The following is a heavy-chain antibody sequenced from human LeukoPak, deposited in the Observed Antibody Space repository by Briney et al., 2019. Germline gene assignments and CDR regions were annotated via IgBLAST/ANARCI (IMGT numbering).Heavy chain of an antibody. Sequence: ASVKVSCKASGYTFTGYYMHWVRQAPGQGLEWMGWINPNSGGTNYAQKFQGRVTMTRDTSISTAHMELSRLRSDDTAVYYCASQPYYYGSGSTFDYWGQGTLVTVSS. CDR3: ASQPYYYGSGSTFDY. D-gene: IGHD3-10*01. CDR2: INPNSGGT. CDR1: GYTFTGYY. V-gene: IGHV1-2*02. J-gene: IGHJ4*02.